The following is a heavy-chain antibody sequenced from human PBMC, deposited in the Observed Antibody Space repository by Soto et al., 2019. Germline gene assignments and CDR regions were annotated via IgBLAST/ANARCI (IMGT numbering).Heavy chain of an antibody. D-gene: IGHD3-10*01. J-gene: IGHJ6*02. CDR1: GFTFSSYW. V-gene: IGHV3-7*03. CDR3: AREQYYYGSGSPGYYYGMDV. Sequence: GGSLRLSCAASGFTFSSYWMSWVRQAPGKGLEWVANIKQDGGEKYYVDSVKGRFTISRDNAKNSLYLQMNSLRAEDTAVYYCAREQYYYGSGSPGYYYGMDVWGQGTTVTVS. CDR2: IKQDGGEK.